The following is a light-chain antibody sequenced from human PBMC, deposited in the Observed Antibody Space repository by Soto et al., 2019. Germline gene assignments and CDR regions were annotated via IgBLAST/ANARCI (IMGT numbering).Light chain of an antibody. Sequence: EVVLTQSPGTLSLSAGERATLSYRASQSVANNHLAWYQQQPGQAPRLLFYDASTRAAGIPDRFSGSGSGTDFTLTISRLEPEDFGVYFCHHYTRSPIFTFGPGTTVD. V-gene: IGKV3-20*01. CDR3: HHYTRSPIFT. CDR1: QSVANNH. CDR2: DAS. J-gene: IGKJ3*01.